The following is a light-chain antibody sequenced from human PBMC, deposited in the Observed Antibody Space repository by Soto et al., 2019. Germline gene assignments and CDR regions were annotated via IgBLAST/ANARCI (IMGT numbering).Light chain of an antibody. CDR1: QSVRRY. CDR3: QQRSDWPPRYT. J-gene: IGKJ2*01. CDR2: DVS. Sequence: EIVLTQSPATLSLSPGERATLSCTASQSVRRYLAWYQQKAGQAPRLLIYDVSNRATGIPASFSGSGSGTDFTLTISSLEPDDFAVYYCQQRSDWPPRYTFGQGTKLEIK. V-gene: IGKV3-11*01.